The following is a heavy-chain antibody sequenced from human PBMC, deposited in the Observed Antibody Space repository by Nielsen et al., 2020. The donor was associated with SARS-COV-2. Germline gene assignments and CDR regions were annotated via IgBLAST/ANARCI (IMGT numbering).Heavy chain of an antibody. CDR3: ARGGRSYYDSSGYYPRGDY. Sequence: GESLKISCAASGFTVSSNYMSWVRQAPGKGLEWVSVIYSGGSTYYADSVKGRFTISRDNSKNTLYLQMNSLRAEDTAVYYCARGGRSYYDSSGYYPRGDYWGQGTLVTVSS. CDR1: GFTVSSNY. J-gene: IGHJ4*02. D-gene: IGHD3-22*01. CDR2: IYSGGST. V-gene: IGHV3-53*01.